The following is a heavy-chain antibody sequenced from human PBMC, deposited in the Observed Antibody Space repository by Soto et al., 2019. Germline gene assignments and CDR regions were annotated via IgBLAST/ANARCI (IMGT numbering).Heavy chain of an antibody. CDR3: AKDKGRTLTHFHY. Sequence: QVQLVESGGGVLQPGGSLRLSCAASGFTFNSFGMHWVRQTPGKGLEWVAVVSSDGINKFYAESVKGRFTISRDNSKNILYLQMNSLRAEDTAVYFCAKDKGRTLTHFHYWGQGTLVTVAS. V-gene: IGHV3-30*18. CDR1: GFTFNSFG. CDR2: VSSDGINK. J-gene: IGHJ4*02. D-gene: IGHD7-27*01.